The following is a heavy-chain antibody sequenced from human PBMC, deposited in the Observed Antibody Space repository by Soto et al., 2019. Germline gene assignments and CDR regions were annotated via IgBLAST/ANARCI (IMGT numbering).Heavy chain of an antibody. CDR1: GYILVNYG. CDR3: AMGDNYVTPTHQDV. J-gene: IGHJ6*02. D-gene: IGHD3-16*01. V-gene: IGHV1-18*01. Sequence: QVQLVQSGDEVRKPGSSVKVSCKASGYILVNYGIAWVRQAPGQGLEWLGLVSPYSGNTHHASQVQGRLTMSTDTTPIAAYMDLGTLPSAATDVYYGAMGDNYVTPTHQDVCGQVPTVTVSS. CDR2: VSPYSGNT.